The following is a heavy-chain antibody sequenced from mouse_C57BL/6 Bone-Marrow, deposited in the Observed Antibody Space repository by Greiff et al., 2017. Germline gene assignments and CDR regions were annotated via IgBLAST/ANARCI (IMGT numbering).Heavy chain of an antibody. V-gene: IGHV2-2*01. D-gene: IGHD2-4*01. Sequence: VQVVESGPGLVQPSQSLSITCTVSGFSLTSYGVHWVRQSPGKGLEWLGVIWRGGSTDYNAAFISRLSISKDNSKSQVFFKMNSLQADDTAIYYCARKGIYYDYYYAMDYWGQGTSVTVSS. CDR3: ARKGIYYDYYYAMDY. J-gene: IGHJ4*01. CDR2: IWRGGST. CDR1: GFSLTSYG.